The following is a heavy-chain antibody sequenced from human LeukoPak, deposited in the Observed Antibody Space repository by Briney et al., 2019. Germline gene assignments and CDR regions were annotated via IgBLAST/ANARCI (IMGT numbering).Heavy chain of an antibody. D-gene: IGHD4-23*01. Sequence: SETLSLTCTVSGGSISSYYWSWIRQPPGKGLEWIGYIYYSGSTNYNPSLKSRVTISVDTSKNQFSLKLSSVTAADTAVYYCAREMVNVVAFDIWGQGTTVTVSS. CDR2: IYYSGST. V-gene: IGHV4-59*01. CDR3: AREMVNVVAFDI. J-gene: IGHJ3*02. CDR1: GGSISSYY.